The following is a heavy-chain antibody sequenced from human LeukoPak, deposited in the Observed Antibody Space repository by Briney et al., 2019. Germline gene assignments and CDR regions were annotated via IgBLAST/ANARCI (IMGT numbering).Heavy chain of an antibody. Sequence: SETLSLTCAVHGGSFSGYYWNWIRQPPGKGLEWIGEINHSGSTNYNPSLKSRVTISVDTSKNQFSLKLSSVTAADTAVYYCARPRYSGWYRYYFDYWGQGTLVTVSS. CDR2: INHSGST. CDR1: GGSFSGYY. V-gene: IGHV4-34*01. D-gene: IGHD6-19*01. CDR3: ARPRYSGWYRYYFDY. J-gene: IGHJ4*02.